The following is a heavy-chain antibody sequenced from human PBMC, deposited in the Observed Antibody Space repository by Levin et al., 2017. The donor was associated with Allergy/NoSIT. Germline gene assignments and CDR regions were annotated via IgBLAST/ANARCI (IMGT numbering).Heavy chain of an antibody. Sequence: GGSLRLSCAASGFTFSNYAMHWVRQAPGKGLEWVGVISDDGSSEFYIDSVKGRFTISRDNSKNRQYLQMDSLRAEDTALYYCVREIAEEGTWGQGTLVIVSS. CDR2: ISDDGSSE. J-gene: IGHJ4*02. CDR3: VREIAEEGT. V-gene: IGHV3-30-3*01. D-gene: IGHD1-1*01. CDR1: GFTFSNYA.